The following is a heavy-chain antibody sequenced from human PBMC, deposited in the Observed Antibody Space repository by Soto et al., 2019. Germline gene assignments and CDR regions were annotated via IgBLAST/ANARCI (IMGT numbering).Heavy chain of an antibody. D-gene: IGHD6-19*01. J-gene: IGHJ3*02. V-gene: IGHV1-3*01. CDR2: INAGNGNT. CDR1: GYTFTIN. Sequence: GASVKVSCKASGYTFTINWVRQAPGQRLEWMGWINAGNGNTKYSQNFQCRVTITRDTSASTAYMELSSLRSEDAAVNNCARGVAVAANTDAFDIWGQGTMVTVSS. CDR3: ARGVAVAANTDAFDI.